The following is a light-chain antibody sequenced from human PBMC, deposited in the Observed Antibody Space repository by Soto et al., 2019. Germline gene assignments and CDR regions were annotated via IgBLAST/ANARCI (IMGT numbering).Light chain of an antibody. V-gene: IGKV3-20*01. CDR1: QSVASSY. J-gene: IGKJ1*01. CDR3: HHFGSLPET. Sequence: EAVLTQSPGTLSLSPGERVTLSCRASQSVASSYLAWYQQKPGRAPRLLFYSASSRATGIPDRFSCSGSGTDFTITISRLEPEDFAVYYCHHFGSLPETFGQGTNVE. CDR2: SAS.